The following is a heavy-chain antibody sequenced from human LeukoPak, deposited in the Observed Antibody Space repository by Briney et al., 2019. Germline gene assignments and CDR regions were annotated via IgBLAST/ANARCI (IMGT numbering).Heavy chain of an antibody. CDR1: GGSISSGDYY. CDR2: IYYSGST. J-gene: IGHJ4*02. V-gene: IGHV4-30-4*08. Sequence: PPETLSLTCTVSGGSISSGDYYWSWIRQPPGKGLEWIGYIYYSGSTYYNPSLKSRVTISVDTSKNQFSLKLSSVTAADMAVYYCASQYYYDSSGYYFWGQGTLVTVSS. D-gene: IGHD3-22*01. CDR3: ASQYYYDSSGYYF.